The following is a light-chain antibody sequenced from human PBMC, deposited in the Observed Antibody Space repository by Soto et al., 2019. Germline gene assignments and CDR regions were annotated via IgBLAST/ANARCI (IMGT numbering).Light chain of an antibody. Sequence: IQLTQSPSSLSASVGDRVTISCRASQGIANFLAWYQQKPGKAPKLLIYGASTLQSGVPSRFSGSGSGTDFTLTISSLQPEDFATYYCQHLNSFPIPFGPGNKVDIK. J-gene: IGKJ3*01. CDR3: QHLNSFPIP. CDR2: GAS. CDR1: QGIANF. V-gene: IGKV1-9*01.